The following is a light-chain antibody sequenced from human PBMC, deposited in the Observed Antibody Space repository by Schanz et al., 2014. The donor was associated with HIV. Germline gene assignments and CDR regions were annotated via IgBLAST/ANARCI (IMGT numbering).Light chain of an antibody. J-gene: IGKJ5*01. V-gene: IGKV3-15*01. CDR3: QQYNDWPPIT. CDR1: QSVSSY. Sequence: EIVLTQSPATLSLSPGERATLSCRTSQSVSSYLAWYQQKPGQAPRLLIYGASTRATGIPARFSGSGSGTEFTLTISSLQSEDFGIYYCQQYNDWPPITFGQGTRLEIK. CDR2: GAS.